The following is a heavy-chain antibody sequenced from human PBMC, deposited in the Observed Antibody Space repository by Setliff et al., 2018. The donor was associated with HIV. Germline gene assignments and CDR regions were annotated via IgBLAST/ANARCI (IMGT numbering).Heavy chain of an antibody. D-gene: IGHD1-26*01. CDR2: IKQDGSEK. CDR3: VREGATPDYYWFFDV. V-gene: IGHV3-7*01. J-gene: IGHJ2*01. Sequence: LRLSCAASGFTFSSYWMSWVRQAPGKGLEWVANIKQDGSEKYYVDSVKGRVTVSRDNAKNSLYLQMSDVRGEDTAVYYCVREGATPDYYWFFDVWGRGTLVTV. CDR1: GFTFSSYW.